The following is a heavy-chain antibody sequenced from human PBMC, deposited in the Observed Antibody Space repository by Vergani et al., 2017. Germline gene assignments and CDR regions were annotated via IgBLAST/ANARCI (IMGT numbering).Heavy chain of an antibody. CDR3: ARGGPVGRLQLFYRFDY. CDR2: IIPIYGTA. Sequence: QVQLVQSGAEVKKPGSSVKVSCKASGGTFSSYAISWVQQAPGQGLEWMGGIIPIYGTANYAQKFQGRVTITADESTSTAYMELSSLRSEDTAVYYCARGGPVGRLQLFYRFDYWGQGTLVTVSS. CDR1: GGTFSSYA. D-gene: IGHD5-24*01. V-gene: IGHV1-69*01. J-gene: IGHJ4*02.